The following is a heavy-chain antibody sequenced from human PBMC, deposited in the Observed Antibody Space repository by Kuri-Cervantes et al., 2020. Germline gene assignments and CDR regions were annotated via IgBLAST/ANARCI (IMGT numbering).Heavy chain of an antibody. V-gene: IGHV3-64*01. CDR1: GFTFDDYA. D-gene: IGHD5-18*01. CDR2: ISSNGGST. Sequence: GESLKISCAASGFTFDDYAMHWVRQAPGKGLEYVSAISSNGGSTYYANSVKGRFTISRDNSKNTLYLQMGSLRAEDMAVYYCARGRWIQLWARKYYFDYWGQGTLVTVSS. CDR3: ARGRWIQLWARKYYFDY. J-gene: IGHJ4*02.